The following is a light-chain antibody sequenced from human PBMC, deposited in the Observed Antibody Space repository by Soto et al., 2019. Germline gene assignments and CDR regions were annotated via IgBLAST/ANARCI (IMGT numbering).Light chain of an antibody. J-gene: IGKJ4*01. CDR2: DAS. Sequence: EIVWTQSPATLSFAPGERATLSCSASQSVSSYLAWYQQKPGQAPRLLIDDASNRATGIPARLSGSGSGTDFTLTISSLEPEDFAVYYCQQRSNWPLTFGGGTKVEIK. V-gene: IGKV3-11*01. CDR3: QQRSNWPLT. CDR1: QSVSSY.